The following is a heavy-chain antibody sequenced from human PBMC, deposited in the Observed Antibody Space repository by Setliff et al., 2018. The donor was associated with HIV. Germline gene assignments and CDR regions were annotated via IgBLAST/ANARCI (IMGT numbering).Heavy chain of an antibody. D-gene: IGHD2-15*01. V-gene: IGHV3-7*03. CDR2: INQDASKK. Sequence: LRLSCEASGFTFSSYWMSWVRQAPGKGLEWVANINQDASKKYYVDSVKGRFTISRDNAKNSLYLQMNSLRVEDTAVYYCAREYAMAARYWGRGTLVTVSS. CDR1: GFTFSSYW. J-gene: IGHJ4*02. CDR3: AREYAMAARY.